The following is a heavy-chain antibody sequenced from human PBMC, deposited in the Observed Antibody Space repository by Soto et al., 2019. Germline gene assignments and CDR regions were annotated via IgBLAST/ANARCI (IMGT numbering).Heavy chain of an antibody. V-gene: IGHV4-38-2*01. Sequence: SETLSLTCAVSGYSLSRDYFWGWIRQPPGKGLEWIGGIYHSGSTYYNSSLKSRLTMSVDTSENRFSLHLSSVTAADTAVYYCARGRYSGYDRYYFDYWGQGTLVTVSS. D-gene: IGHD5-12*01. J-gene: IGHJ4*02. CDR2: IYHSGST. CDR1: GYSLSRDYF. CDR3: ARGRYSGYDRYYFDY.